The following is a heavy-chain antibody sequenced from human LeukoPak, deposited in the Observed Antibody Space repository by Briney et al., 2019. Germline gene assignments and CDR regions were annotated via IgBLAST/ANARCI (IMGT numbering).Heavy chain of an antibody. J-gene: IGHJ5*02. Sequence: SGPTLVKPTETLTLTCTFSGFSLNTRGVGVGWIRQAPGKALEWLALISRDDDKRYRPSLKSRLTITKDTSKNQVALTLANLDPVDTATYYRAHTGSAHGDDWFDPWGQGTLVTVSS. CDR3: AHTGSAHGDDWFDP. CDR2: ISRDDDK. CDR1: GFSLNTRGVG. V-gene: IGHV2-5*02. D-gene: IGHD7-27*01.